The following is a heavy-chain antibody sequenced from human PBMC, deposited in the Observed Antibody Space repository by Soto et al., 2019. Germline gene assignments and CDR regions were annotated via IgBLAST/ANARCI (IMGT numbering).Heavy chain of an antibody. CDR2: MNPNSGNT. V-gene: IGHV1-8*01. D-gene: IGHD4-17*01. CDR1: GYTFTSYD. CDR3: ARLRMTTVTTWSYYMDV. Sequence: GASVKLSCKASGYTFTSYDINWVRQATGQGLEWMGWMNPNSGNTGYAQKFQGRVTMTRNTSISTAYMELSSLRSEDTAVYYCARLRMTTVTTWSYYMDVWGKGTTVTVSS. J-gene: IGHJ6*03.